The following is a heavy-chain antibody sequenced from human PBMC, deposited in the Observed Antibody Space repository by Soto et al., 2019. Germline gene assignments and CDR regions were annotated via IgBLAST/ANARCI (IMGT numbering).Heavy chain of an antibody. CDR1: GYTFTGYY. CDR3: ERDILNCSGGSCYDDAFDI. CDR2: INPNSGGT. Sequence: ASVKVSCKASGYTFTGYYMAWVRQAPGQRLEWMGWINPNSGGTNHAQEFQGWVNMTRDTSNSTAHMELSRLSSDDWAVYYWERDILNCSGGSCYDDAFDIWGQGTMVTVSS. V-gene: IGHV1-2*04. J-gene: IGHJ3*02. D-gene: IGHD2-15*01.